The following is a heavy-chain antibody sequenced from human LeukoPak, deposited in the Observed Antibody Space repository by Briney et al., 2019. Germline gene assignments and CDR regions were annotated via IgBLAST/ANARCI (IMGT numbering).Heavy chain of an antibody. Sequence: ASVKVSCKISGYIFTTYHITWVRQAPGQGLEWMGWISVYDGNTISAPSLQARVIMTADTSTRTAYMELRSLRADDTAVYYCAGYKHHNYFDYWGQGTHVTVSS. J-gene: IGHJ4*02. D-gene: IGHD1-1*01. CDR1: GYIFTTYH. CDR2: ISVYDGNT. CDR3: AGYKHHNYFDY. V-gene: IGHV1-18*01.